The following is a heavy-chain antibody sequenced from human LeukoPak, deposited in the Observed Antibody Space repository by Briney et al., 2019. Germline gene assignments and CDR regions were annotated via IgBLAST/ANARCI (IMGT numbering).Heavy chain of an antibody. D-gene: IGHD3-9*01. CDR1: GFPFGSYV. Sequence: GGSLRLSCEASGFPFGSYVMSWVRQAPGKGLEWIAYINHNAEMIFYPDFVKGRFTISRDNAKSSLYLQMNALRYEDTAIYYCARDHDWAFDLWGQGTLVTVSS. CDR3: ARDHDWAFDL. CDR2: INHNAEMI. V-gene: IGHV3-48*02. J-gene: IGHJ4*02.